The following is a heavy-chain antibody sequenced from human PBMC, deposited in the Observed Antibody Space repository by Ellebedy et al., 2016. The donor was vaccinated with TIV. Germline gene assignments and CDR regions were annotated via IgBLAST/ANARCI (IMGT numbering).Heavy chain of an antibody. J-gene: IGHJ4*02. CDR2: IWYDGSNK. CDR3: ASAGGSGWYYNNYYFDY. CDR1: GFTFSSFG. V-gene: IGHV3-33*03. D-gene: IGHD6-19*01. Sequence: GGSLRLSXAASGFTFSSFGMHWVRQAPGKGLEWVAVIWYDGSNKYYADSVKGRFTISRDNAKNSLYLQMNSLRAEDTAIYYCASAGGSGWYYNNYYFDYWGQGTLVTVSS.